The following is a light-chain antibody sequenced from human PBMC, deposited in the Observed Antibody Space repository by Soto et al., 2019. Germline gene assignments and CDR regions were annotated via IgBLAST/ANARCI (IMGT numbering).Light chain of an antibody. CDR2: EVS. J-gene: IGLJ1*01. Sequence: PGQSVTISCTGTSSDVGGYNYVSWYQQHPGRAPKLMIYEVSQRPSGVPDRFSGSKSGNTASLTVSGLQAEDEADYYCSSYAGSNNLGVFGTGTKVTVL. V-gene: IGLV2-8*01. CDR1: SSDVGGYNY. CDR3: SSYAGSNNLGV.